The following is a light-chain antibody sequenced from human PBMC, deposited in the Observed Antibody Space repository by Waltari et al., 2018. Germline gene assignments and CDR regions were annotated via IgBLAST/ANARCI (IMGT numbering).Light chain of an antibody. Sequence: DIQMTQSPSSLSASVGDRVTITCRASQSISAYLNWYQQTSDKAPKLLIYAASSLQSGVPSRFSGSGSGTDFTLTISSLQPEDFATYYCQQSFSTPLTFGGGTKVEI. CDR3: QQSFSTPLT. CDR2: AAS. J-gene: IGKJ4*01. CDR1: QSISAY. V-gene: IGKV1-39*01.